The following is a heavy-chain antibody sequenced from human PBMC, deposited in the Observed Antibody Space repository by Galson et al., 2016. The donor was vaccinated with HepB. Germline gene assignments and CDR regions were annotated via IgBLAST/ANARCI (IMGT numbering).Heavy chain of an antibody. D-gene: IGHD3-16*01. CDR3: AGGSYFND. Sequence: SLRLSCAASGFKFSSHDMHWVRQAPGTGLEWVAVMLYDGSEKYHADAVKGRFTISRDNSKSTVYLQMNSLRVNDTAVYYCAGGSYFNDWGQGTLVTDSS. J-gene: IGHJ4*02. CDR2: MLYDGSEK. CDR1: GFKFSSHD. V-gene: IGHV3-30-3*01.